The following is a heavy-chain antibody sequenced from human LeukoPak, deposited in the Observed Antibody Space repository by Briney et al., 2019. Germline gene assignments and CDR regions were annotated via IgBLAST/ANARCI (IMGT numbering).Heavy chain of an antibody. J-gene: IGHJ4*02. D-gene: IGHD1-1*01. V-gene: IGHV3-7*01. Sequence: GGSLRLSCAASGSRFGSYWIAWVRQAPGKGLEWVANIKEDGSEKYYVDSVKGRFTISRDNAKNSLSLQMSSLRVEDTAVYYCARSTAGLDYWGQGTLVTVSS. CDR2: IKEDGSEK. CDR3: ARSTAGLDY. CDR1: GSRFGSYW.